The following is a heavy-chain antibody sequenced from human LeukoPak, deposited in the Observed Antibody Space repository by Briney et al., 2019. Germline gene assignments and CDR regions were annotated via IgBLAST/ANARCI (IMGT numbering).Heavy chain of an antibody. V-gene: IGHV1-58*01. CDR2: IVVGSGNT. Sequence: SVKVSCKASGFTFTSSAVQWVRQARGQRLEWIGWIVVGSGNTNYAQKFQERVTITRDMSTSTAYMELSSLRSEDTAVYYCAVGYSSSWCLACGFDPWGQGTLVTVSS. CDR1: GFTFTSSA. D-gene: IGHD6-13*01. CDR3: AVGYSSSWCLACGFDP. J-gene: IGHJ5*02.